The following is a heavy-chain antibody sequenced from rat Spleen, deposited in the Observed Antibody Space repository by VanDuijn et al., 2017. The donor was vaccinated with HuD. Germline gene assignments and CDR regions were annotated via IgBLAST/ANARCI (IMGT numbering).Heavy chain of an antibody. CDR2: ISYDGSST. CDR3: ARDIYGGYSELGYFAY. CDR1: GFTFGVYG. V-gene: IGHV5-7*01. D-gene: IGHD1-11*01. Sequence: EVQLVESGGGLMQPGRSLKLSCVASGFTFGVYGMHWIRQAPTKGLDWVAIISYDGSSTYYRDSVKGRFTISRDNAKSTLYLQMDSLRSEDTATYFCARDIYGGYSELGYFAYWGQGTLVTVSS. J-gene: IGHJ3*01.